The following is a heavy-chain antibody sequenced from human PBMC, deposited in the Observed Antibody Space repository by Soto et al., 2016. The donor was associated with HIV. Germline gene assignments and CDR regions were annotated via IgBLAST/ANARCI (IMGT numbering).Heavy chain of an antibody. V-gene: IGHV3-30*04. CDR3: ARKFDYDILTCPRGXFDI. J-gene: IGHJ3*02. CDR1: GFIFSSYA. D-gene: IGHD3-9*01. CDR2: ISYDGSNK. Sequence: VQLVESGGGVVQPGRSLRLSCAASGFIFSSYAMHWVRQAPGKGLEWVAVISYDGSNKYYADSVKGRFTISRDNSKNTMYLQMNSLRAEDTAVYYCARKFDYDILTCPRGXFDIWAKGQWSPSLQ.